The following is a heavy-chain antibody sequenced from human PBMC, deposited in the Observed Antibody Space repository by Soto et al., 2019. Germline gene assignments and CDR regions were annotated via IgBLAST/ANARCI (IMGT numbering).Heavy chain of an antibody. D-gene: IGHD3-22*01. J-gene: IGHJ6*02. CDR1: GFTFSSYS. CDR2: ISSSSSTI. CDR3: ARDYYDSSGYYYDYYYYGMDV. Sequence: GGSLRLSCAASGFTFSSYSMNWVRQAPGKGLEWVSYISSSSSTIYYADSVKGRFTISRDNAKNSLYLQMNSLRDEDTAVYYCARDYYDSSGYYYDYYYYGMDVWGQGTTVTVSS. V-gene: IGHV3-48*02.